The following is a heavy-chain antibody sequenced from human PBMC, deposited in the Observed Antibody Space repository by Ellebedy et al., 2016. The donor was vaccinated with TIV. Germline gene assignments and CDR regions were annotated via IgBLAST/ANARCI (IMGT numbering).Heavy chain of an antibody. Sequence: MPSETLSLTCTVSGGSISSSGYYWGWIRQPPGKGLEWIGSIYYSGSTYYNPSLKSRVTISVDTSKNQFSLKLTSVTAADTAVYYCARQTGLWFGELFTLDYWGQGTLVTVSS. V-gene: IGHV4-39*01. CDR2: IYYSGST. D-gene: IGHD3-10*01. CDR1: GGSISSSGYY. J-gene: IGHJ4*02. CDR3: ARQTGLWFGELFTLDY.